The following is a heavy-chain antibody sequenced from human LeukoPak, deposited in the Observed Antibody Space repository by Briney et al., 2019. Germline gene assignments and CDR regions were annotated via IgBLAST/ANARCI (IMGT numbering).Heavy chain of an antibody. D-gene: IGHD6-25*01. J-gene: IGHJ4*02. CDR3: AKAAGF. V-gene: IGHV3-43*02. CDR2: ISEDGGTT. Sequence: PGGSLRLSCAASGFTLYNHAMHWVRQAPGKGLEWLSVISEDGGTTSYADSVKGRFTISRDNSKNSLYLQMNNLRTEDTALYYCAKAAGFWGQGTLVTVSS. CDR1: GFTLYNHA.